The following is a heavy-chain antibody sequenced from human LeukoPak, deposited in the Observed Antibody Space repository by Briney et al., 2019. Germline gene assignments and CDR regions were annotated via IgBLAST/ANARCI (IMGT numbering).Heavy chain of an antibody. D-gene: IGHD3-3*01. V-gene: IGHV4-34*01. CDR3: ARCLHYDFWSGYYDYYYYYMDV. CDR2: INHSGST. CDR1: GGSFSGYY. Sequence: SETLSLTCAVYGGSFSGYYWSWIRQPPGKGLEWIGEINHSGSTNYNPSLKRQVTISVDTSKNQFSLKLSSVPAADTAVYYCARCLHYDFWSGYYDYYYYYMDVWGKGTTVTVSS. J-gene: IGHJ6*03.